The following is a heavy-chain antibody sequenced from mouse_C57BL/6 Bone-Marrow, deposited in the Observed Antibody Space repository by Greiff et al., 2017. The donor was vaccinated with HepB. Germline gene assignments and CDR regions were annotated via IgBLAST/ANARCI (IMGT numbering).Heavy chain of an antibody. CDR1: GFTFSSYA. CDR3: TRVGGSSPYAMDY. J-gene: IGHJ4*01. Sequence: EVKLMESGEGLVKPGGSLKLSCAASGFTFSSYAMSWVRQTPEKRLEWVAYISSGGDYIYYADTVKGRFTISRDNARNTLYLQMSSLKSEDTAMYYCTRVGGSSPYAMDYWGQGTSVTVSS. D-gene: IGHD1-1*01. CDR2: ISSGGDYI. V-gene: IGHV5-9-1*02.